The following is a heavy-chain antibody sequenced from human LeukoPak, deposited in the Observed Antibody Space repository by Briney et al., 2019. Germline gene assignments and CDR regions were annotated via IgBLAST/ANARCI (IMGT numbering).Heavy chain of an antibody. CDR2: IIPIFGTA. Sequence: GASVKVSCKASGGTFSSYAISWVRQAPGQGLEWMGGIIPIFGTANYAQKFQGRVTMTRDMSTSTVYMELSSLRSEDTAVYYCARDQSVVVSQIDYWGQGTLVTVSS. V-gene: IGHV1-69*05. J-gene: IGHJ4*02. CDR3: ARDQSVVVSQIDY. D-gene: IGHD3-22*01. CDR1: GGTFSSYA.